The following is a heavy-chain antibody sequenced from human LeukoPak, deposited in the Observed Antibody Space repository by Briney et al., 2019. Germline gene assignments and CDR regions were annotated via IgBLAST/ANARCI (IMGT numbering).Heavy chain of an antibody. V-gene: IGHV3-23*01. J-gene: IGHJ4*02. Sequence: GGSLRLSCAASGFTFSSFAINWVRQAPGKGLEWVSVITGSGSGADYADSVKGRLTISRDNSKNTLYLQMDSLRAEDTAIYYCAKGSSGGRPYYFDYWGQGTLVTVSS. D-gene: IGHD3-22*01. CDR2: ITGSGSGA. CDR1: GFTFSSFA. CDR3: AKGSSGGRPYYFDY.